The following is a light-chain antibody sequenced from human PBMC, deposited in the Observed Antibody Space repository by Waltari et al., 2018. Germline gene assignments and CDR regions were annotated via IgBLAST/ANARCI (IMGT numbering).Light chain of an antibody. CDR3: QQCYSTPYT. CDR1: QDFSRW. J-gene: IGKJ2*01. CDR2: EAS. Sequence: DIQMTQSPSSVSASVGDRVTITCRASQDFSRWLAWYHQKAGKAPKFLIYEASTLQSGVPSRFSGSGSGTDFTLTISSLQAADVAVYYCQQCYSTPYTFGQGTKLEIK. V-gene: IGKV1-12*01.